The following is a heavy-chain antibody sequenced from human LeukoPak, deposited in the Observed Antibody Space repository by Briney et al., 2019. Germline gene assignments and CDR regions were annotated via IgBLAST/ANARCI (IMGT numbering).Heavy chain of an antibody. CDR1: GGSISSGSYY. CDR3: ARASRGMDV. J-gene: IGHJ6*02. CDR2: IYTSGST. Sequence: SQTLSLICTVSGGSISSGSYYWIWIREPAGKGLEWIGRIYTSGSTNYNPSLKSRVTISVDTSKNQFSLKLSSVTAADTAVYYCARASRGMDVWGQGTTVTVSS. V-gene: IGHV4-61*02.